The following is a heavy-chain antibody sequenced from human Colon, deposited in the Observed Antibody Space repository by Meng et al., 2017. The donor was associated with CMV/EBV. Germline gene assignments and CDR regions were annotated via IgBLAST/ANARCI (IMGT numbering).Heavy chain of an antibody. D-gene: IGHD6-13*01. CDR3: ARAQTFRIAAAGTRGFDY. Sequence: GESLKISCAASGFTFSSYWMSWVRQAPGKGLEWVSSISSSSSYIYYADSVKGRFTISRDNAKNSLYLQMNSLRAEDTAVYYCARAQTFRIAAAGTRGFDYWGQGTLVTVSS. V-gene: IGHV3-21*01. CDR1: GFTFSSYW. CDR2: ISSSSSYI. J-gene: IGHJ4*02.